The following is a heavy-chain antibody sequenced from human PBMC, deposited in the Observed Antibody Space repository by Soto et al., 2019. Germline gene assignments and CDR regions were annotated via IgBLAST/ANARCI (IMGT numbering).Heavy chain of an antibody. J-gene: IGHJ4*02. V-gene: IGHV1-2*02. CDR3: ARPKYGETYFDS. Sequence: ASVKVSCKASGYAFTDHYIHWLRQAPGQSLEWMGWINPYSGGTHFARKFQDRVTMARDTSVSTAYMELSSLKSDDTAVYYCARPKYGETYFDSWGQGTVVTVSS. CDR2: INPYSGGT. D-gene: IGHD2-21*01. CDR1: GYAFTDHY.